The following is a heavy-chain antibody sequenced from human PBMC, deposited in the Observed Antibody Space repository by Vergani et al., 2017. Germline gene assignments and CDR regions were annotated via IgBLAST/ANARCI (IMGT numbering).Heavy chain of an antibody. D-gene: IGHD2-21*02. Sequence: QVQLVESGGGVVQPGRSLRLSCAASGFTFSSYAMHWVRQAPGKGREWVAVISYDGSNKYYADSVKGRFTIPRDNYKNALYLQMNSLRAEDTAVYYCAREFRVTKPEGDAFDIWGQGTMVTVSS. CDR2: ISYDGSNK. CDR3: AREFRVTKPEGDAFDI. CDR1: GFTFSSYA. J-gene: IGHJ3*02. V-gene: IGHV3-30*01.